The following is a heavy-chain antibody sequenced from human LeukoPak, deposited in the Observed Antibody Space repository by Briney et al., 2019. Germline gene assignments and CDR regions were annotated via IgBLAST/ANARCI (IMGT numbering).Heavy chain of an antibody. CDR1: RFILRTFG. CDR3: AKDTDWAFES. CDR2: IRSGGVEQ. D-gene: IGHD3-9*01. V-gene: IGHV3-30*02. J-gene: IGHJ4*02. Sequence: PGRSLRLSCAASRFILRTFGMHWVRQDPGKRLEWVAFIRSGGVEQFHADSVKGRFTISRDNSKNTLYLQMNSLRPEDSAVYYCAKDTDWAFESWGQGALVTVSS.